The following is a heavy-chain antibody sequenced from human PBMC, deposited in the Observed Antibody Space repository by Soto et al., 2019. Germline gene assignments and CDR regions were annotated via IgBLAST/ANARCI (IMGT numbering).Heavy chain of an antibody. CDR3: VHRRDGYNSAFFDY. Sequence: ASVKVSCKASGGTFSSYAFSWVRQAPGQGLEWMGGIIRIFHTPTYAQKFQGRVTITADESTSTAYMELITLRSDDTAVYYCVHRRDGYNSAFFDYWGQGTLVTVSS. J-gene: IGHJ4*02. CDR1: GGTFSSYA. V-gene: IGHV1-69*13. CDR2: IIRIFHTP. D-gene: IGHD5-12*01.